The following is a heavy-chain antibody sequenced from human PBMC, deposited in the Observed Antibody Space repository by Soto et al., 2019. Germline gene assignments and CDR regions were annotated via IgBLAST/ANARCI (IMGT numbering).Heavy chain of an antibody. CDR3: ARGGEWEIFGVVIDY. D-gene: IGHD3-3*01. V-gene: IGHV4-34*01. CDR1: GGSFSGYY. Sequence: QVQLQQWGAGLLKPSETLSLTCAVYGGSFSGYYWSWIRQPPGKGLEWIGEINHSGSTNYNPSLKSRVTISVDTSKNQFSLKLSSVTAADTAVYYCARGGEWEIFGVVIDYWGQGTLVTVSS. J-gene: IGHJ4*02. CDR2: INHSGST.